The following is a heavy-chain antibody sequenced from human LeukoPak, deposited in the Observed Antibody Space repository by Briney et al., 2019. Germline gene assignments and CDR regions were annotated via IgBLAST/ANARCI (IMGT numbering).Heavy chain of an antibody. D-gene: IGHD6-13*01. CDR3: ARGAYSTVY. V-gene: IGHV3-7*04. CDR1: GFAFSSFW. CDR2: IKQDGSEE. Sequence: GGSLRLSCAASGFAFSSFWMTWVRQAPGKGLEWVANIKQDGSEEYYVDSVKGRFTISRDNAKNSLYLQMNSLRAEDTAVYYCARGAYSTVYWGQGTLVTVSS. J-gene: IGHJ4*02.